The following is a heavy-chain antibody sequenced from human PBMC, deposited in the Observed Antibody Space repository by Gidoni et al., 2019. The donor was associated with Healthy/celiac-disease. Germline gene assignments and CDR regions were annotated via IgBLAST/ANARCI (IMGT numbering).Heavy chain of an antibody. D-gene: IGHD3-22*01. CDR2: ISSSSSYI. Sequence: EVQLVESGGGLVKPGGSLRLSCAASGFTFSSHSMNWVRQAPGKGLEWVSSISSSSSYIYYADSVKGRFTISRDNAKNSLYLQMNSLRAEDTAVYYCARDIGDSSGYRYYYYGMDVWGQGTTVTVSS. J-gene: IGHJ6*02. CDR3: ARDIGDSSGYRYYYYGMDV. V-gene: IGHV3-21*01. CDR1: GFTFSSHS.